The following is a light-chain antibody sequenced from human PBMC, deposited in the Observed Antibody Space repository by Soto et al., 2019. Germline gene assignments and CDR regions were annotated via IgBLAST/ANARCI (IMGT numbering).Light chain of an antibody. CDR2: DVS. J-gene: IGLJ2*01. Sequence: QSALTQPASVSASPGQSIAISCTGTSSDVGGYDYVSWYQQHPGKAPKLMIYDVSERPSGVSDRFSGSKSGNTASLTISGLHAEDEAHYYCSSYTRSTTVLFGGGTKLTVL. CDR1: SSDVGGYDY. V-gene: IGLV2-14*03. CDR3: SSYTRSTTVL.